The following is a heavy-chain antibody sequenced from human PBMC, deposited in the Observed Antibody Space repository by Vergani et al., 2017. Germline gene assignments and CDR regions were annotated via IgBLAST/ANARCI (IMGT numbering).Heavy chain of an antibody. Sequence: QVQLVESGGGVVQPGGSLRLSCAASGFTFRSYGIHWVRQAPGTGLEWVAFIQYDAGNKYYADSVKGRFTISRDNSKNTLYLQMNSLRAEDTAVYYCAKDFAHFLTGLSPFGYFDYWCQGILVTVAS. CDR3: AKDFAHFLTGLSPFGYFDY. V-gene: IGHV3-30*02. CDR1: GFTFRSYG. CDR2: IQYDAGNK. J-gene: IGHJ4*02. D-gene: IGHD3/OR15-3a*01.